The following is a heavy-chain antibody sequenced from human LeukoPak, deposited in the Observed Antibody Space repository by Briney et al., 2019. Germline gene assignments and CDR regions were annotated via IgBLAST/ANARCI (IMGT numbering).Heavy chain of an antibody. CDR3: ASSVVPAAFDY. J-gene: IGHJ4*02. Sequence: PGGSLRLSCAPSGFTFSSYGMSWVRQAPGKGLEWVSSISSSSSYIYYADSVKGRFTISRDNAKNSLYLQMNSLRAEDTAVYYCASSVVPAAFDYWGQGTLVTVSS. CDR2: ISSSSSYI. CDR1: GFTFSSYG. V-gene: IGHV3-21*01. D-gene: IGHD2-2*01.